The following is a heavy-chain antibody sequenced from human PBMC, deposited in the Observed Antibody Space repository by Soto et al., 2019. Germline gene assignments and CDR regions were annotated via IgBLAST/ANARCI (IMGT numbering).Heavy chain of an antibody. V-gene: IGHV1-2*04. CDR2: INPNSGGT. CDR3: AREPDFWSGYYMSYYYYGMDV. J-gene: IGHJ6*02. CDR1: GYTFTGYY. Sequence: ASVKVSCKASGYTFTGYYMHWVRQAPGQGLEWMGWINPNSGGTNYAQKFQGWVTMTRDTSISTAYIELSRLRSDDTAVYYFAREPDFWSGYYMSYYYYGMDVWGQGTTVTVSS. D-gene: IGHD3-3*01.